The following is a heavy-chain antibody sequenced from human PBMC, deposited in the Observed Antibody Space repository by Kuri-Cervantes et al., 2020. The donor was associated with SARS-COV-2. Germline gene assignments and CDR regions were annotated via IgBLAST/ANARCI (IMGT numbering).Heavy chain of an antibody. CDR3: ARGRQFWDIVVVVAARWFDP. V-gene: IGHV4-34*01. CDR1: GGSFSGYY. Sequence: SETLSLTCAVYGGSFSGYYWSWIRQPPGKGLEWIGEINHSGSANYNPSLKSRVTISVDTSKDQFSLKLSSVTAADTAVYYCARGRQFWDIVVVVAARWFDPWGQGTLVTVSP. D-gene: IGHD2-15*01. J-gene: IGHJ5*02. CDR2: INHSGSA.